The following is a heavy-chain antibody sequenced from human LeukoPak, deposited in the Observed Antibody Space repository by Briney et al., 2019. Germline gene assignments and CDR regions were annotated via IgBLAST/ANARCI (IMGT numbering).Heavy chain of an antibody. J-gene: IGHJ4*02. V-gene: IGHV4-31*03. CDR3: ASTSTTRGYYFDY. CDR1: GGSLSSGGYY. D-gene: IGHD1-1*01. Sequence: SETLSLTCTVSGGSLSSGGYYWSWIRQHPGKGLEWIGYIYYSGSTYYNPSLKSRVTISVDTSKNQFSLKLSSVTAADTAVYYCASTSTTRGYYFDYWGQGTLVTVSS. CDR2: IYYSGST.